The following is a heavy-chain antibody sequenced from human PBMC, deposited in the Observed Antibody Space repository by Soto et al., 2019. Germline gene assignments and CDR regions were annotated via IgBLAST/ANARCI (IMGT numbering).Heavy chain of an antibody. Sequence: QVQLVQSGAEVKKPGASVKVSCKASGYTFTSYYMHWVRQAPGQGLEWMGIINPSGGSTSYAQKFQGRVTMTRDTSTSTVYMELSSLRSEDTAVYYCARGLVSGWYSRVSLAPYYYGMDVWGQGTTVTVSS. CDR2: INPSGGST. V-gene: IGHV1-46*01. CDR1: GYTFTSYY. D-gene: IGHD6-19*01. CDR3: ARGLVSGWYSRVSLAPYYYGMDV. J-gene: IGHJ6*02.